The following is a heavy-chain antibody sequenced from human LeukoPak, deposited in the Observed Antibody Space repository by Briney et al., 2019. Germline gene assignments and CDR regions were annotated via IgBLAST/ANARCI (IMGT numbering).Heavy chain of an antibody. V-gene: IGHV4-31*03. CDR3: ARDAPIGMATKWGSYYYHMDG. D-gene: IGHD5-24*01. CDR1: GGSISSGGYY. J-gene: IGHJ6*03. Sequence: SETLSLTCTVSGGSISSGGYYWSWIRQHPGKGLEWIGYIYYSGSTYYNPSLKSRVTISVDTSKNQFSLKLSSVTAADTAVYYCARDAPIGMATKWGSYYYHMDGWGKGTTVTVSS. CDR2: IYYSGST.